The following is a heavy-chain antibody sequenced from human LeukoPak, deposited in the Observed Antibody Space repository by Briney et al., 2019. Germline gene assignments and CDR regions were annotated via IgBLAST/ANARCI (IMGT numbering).Heavy chain of an antibody. CDR2: IYDNGNT. J-gene: IGHJ4*02. D-gene: IGHD1-14*01. V-gene: IGHV4-59*12. CDR1: GGSISGYF. CDR3: AREGLTIDY. Sequence: SETLSLTCTVSGGSISGYFWSWIRQPPGKGLEWIGYIYDNGNTNYNSSLKSRVTISVDTSKNQFSLKLSSVTAADTAVYYCAREGLTIDYRGQGTLVTVSS.